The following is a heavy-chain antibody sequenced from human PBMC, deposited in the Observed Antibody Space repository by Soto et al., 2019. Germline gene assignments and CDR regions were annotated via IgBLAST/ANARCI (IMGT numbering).Heavy chain of an antibody. D-gene: IGHD3-22*01. CDR2: INSDGSST. Sequence: GGSLRLSCAASGFTFSSYWMHRVRQAPGKGLVWVSRINSDGSSTSYADSVKGRFTISRDNAKNTLYLQMNSLRAEDTAVYYCARGEGFYDSSGYYYDYWGQGTLVTVSS. J-gene: IGHJ4*02. CDR1: GFTFSSYW. CDR3: ARGEGFYDSSGYYYDY. V-gene: IGHV3-74*01.